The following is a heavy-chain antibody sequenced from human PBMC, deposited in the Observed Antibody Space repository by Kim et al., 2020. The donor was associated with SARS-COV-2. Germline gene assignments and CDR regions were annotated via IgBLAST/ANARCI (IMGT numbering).Heavy chain of an antibody. CDR3: ATATHPYCSSTSCYGGGYYSYGMDV. CDR1: GYTLTELS. D-gene: IGHD2-2*01. V-gene: IGHV1-24*01. J-gene: IGHJ6*02. Sequence: ASVKVSCKVSGYTLTELSMHWVRQAPGKGLEWMGGFDPEDGETIYAQKFQGRVTMTEDTSTDTAYMELSSLRSEDTAVYYCATATHPYCSSTSCYGGGYYSYGMDVWGQGTTVTVSS. CDR2: FDPEDGET.